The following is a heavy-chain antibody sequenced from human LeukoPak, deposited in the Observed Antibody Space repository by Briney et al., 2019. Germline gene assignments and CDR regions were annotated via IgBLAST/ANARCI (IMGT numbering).Heavy chain of an antibody. CDR1: GDSISNNNYY. Sequence: SETLSLTCSVSGDSISNNNYYWGWIRQPPGKGLEWIGSIYYSGSTYYSPSLKSRVTISVDTSKNHFSLKLTSVTAADTAVYYCGRHRVPHDYCDWGQGTLVTVSS. CDR3: GRHRVPHDYCD. V-gene: IGHV4-39*01. CDR2: IYYSGST. J-gene: IGHJ4*02. D-gene: IGHD4-11*01.